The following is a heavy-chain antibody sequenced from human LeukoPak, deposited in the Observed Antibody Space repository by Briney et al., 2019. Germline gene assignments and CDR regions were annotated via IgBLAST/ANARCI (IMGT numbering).Heavy chain of an antibody. CDR3: ARDRAAYCGGDCYSGVGY. CDR2: MSYDGSNK. J-gene: IGHJ4*02. CDR1: GFTFSSYA. D-gene: IGHD2-21*02. Sequence: GGSLRLSCAASGFTFSSYAMHWVRQAPGKGLEWVAVMSYDGSNKYYADSVKGRFTISRDNSKNTLYLQMNSLRAEDTAVYYCARDRAAYCGGDCYSGVGYWGQGTLVTVSS. V-gene: IGHV3-30-3*01.